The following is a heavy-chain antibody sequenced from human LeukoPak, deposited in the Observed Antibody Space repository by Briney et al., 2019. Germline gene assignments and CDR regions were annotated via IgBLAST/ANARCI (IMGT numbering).Heavy chain of an antibody. CDR3: ARDRYCSSTSCYAPYYFDY. V-gene: IGHV1-18*04. Sequence: ASVKVSCKASGYTFTSYGISWVRQAPGQGLEWMGWISAYNGNTNYAQTLQGRVTMTTDTSTSTAYMELRSLRSDDTAVYYCARDRYCSSTSCYAPYYFDYWGQGTLVTVSS. J-gene: IGHJ4*02. CDR2: ISAYNGNT. D-gene: IGHD2-2*01. CDR1: GYTFTSYG.